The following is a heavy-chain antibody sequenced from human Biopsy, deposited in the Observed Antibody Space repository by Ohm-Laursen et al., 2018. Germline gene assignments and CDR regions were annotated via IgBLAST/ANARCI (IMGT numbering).Heavy chain of an antibody. CDR3: ARPNLREWELHNAFDI. CDR1: GFPFHNYA. J-gene: IGHJ3*02. Sequence: SLRLSCAASGFPFHNYAMNWVRQAPRKGLEWVSSINAPGGKTYHADSVKGRFTISRDNSKNTLYLQMNSLRAEDTAVYYCARPNLREWELHNAFDIWGQGTMVTVSS. D-gene: IGHD1-26*01. V-gene: IGHV3-23*01. CDR2: INAPGGKT.